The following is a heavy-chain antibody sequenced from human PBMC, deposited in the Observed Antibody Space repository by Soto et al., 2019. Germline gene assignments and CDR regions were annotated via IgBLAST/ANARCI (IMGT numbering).Heavy chain of an antibody. V-gene: IGHV4-4*02. CDR3: ARVRYYDSSGYFDS. J-gene: IGHJ4*02. CDR1: GGSISSSNW. Sequence: QVQLQESGPGLVKPSGTLSLTCAVSGGSISSSNWWSWVRQPPGKGLEWIGEIYHSGSTNYNPSLKSRGTISVDKSKNQFSRQLSSVTAADTAVYYCARVRYYDSSGYFDSWGQGTLVTVSS. D-gene: IGHD3-22*01. CDR2: IYHSGST.